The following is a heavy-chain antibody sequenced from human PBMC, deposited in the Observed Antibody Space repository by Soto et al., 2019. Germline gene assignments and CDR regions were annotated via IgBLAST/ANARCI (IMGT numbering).Heavy chain of an antibody. V-gene: IGHV3-30-3*01. Sequence: GGSLRLSCAASGFTFSSYAMHWVRQAPGKGLEWVAVISYDGSNKYYADSVKGRFTISRDNSKNTLYLQMNSLRAEDTAVYYCARGLQQQLAELYYYYYGMDVWGQGTAVTVSS. CDR1: GFTFSSYA. J-gene: IGHJ6*02. CDR2: ISYDGSNK. D-gene: IGHD6-13*01. CDR3: ARGLQQQLAELYYYYYGMDV.